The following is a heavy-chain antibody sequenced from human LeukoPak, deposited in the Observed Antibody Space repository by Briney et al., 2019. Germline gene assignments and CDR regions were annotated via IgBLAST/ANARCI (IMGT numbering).Heavy chain of an antibody. CDR2: IYYSGST. Sequence: SETLSLTCTVSGGSISSGSYYWSWIRQPPGKGLEWIGYIYYSGSTNYNPSLKSRVTISVDTSKNQFSLKLSSVTAADTAVYYCARLVGATPYFDYWGQGTLVTVSS. D-gene: IGHD1-26*01. V-gene: IGHV4-61*01. CDR1: GGSISSGSYY. CDR3: ARLVGATPYFDY. J-gene: IGHJ4*02.